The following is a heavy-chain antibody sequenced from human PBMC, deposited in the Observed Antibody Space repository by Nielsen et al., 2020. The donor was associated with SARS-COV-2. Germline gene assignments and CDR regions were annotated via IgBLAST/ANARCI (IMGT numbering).Heavy chain of an antibody. CDR2: INAGNGNT. D-gene: IGHD3-10*01. V-gene: IGHV1-3*01. CDR1: GYTFTSYA. Sequence: ASVKVSCKASGYTFTSYAMHWVRQAPGQRLEWMGWINAGNGNTKYSQKFQGRVTITRDTSASTAYMELSSLRSEDTAVYYCARKGSGSYDPNYYYYGMDVWGQGTTVTVSS. CDR3: ARKGSGSYDPNYYYYGMDV. J-gene: IGHJ6*02.